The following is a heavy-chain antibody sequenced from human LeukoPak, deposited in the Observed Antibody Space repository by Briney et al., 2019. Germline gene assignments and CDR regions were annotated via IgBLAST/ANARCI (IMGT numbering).Heavy chain of an antibody. CDR3: AKGGGAVAGPVAF. D-gene: IGHD6-19*01. CDR1: GITFSSYA. V-gene: IGHV3-23*01. J-gene: IGHJ4*02. CDR2: ISGSGGST. Sequence: PGGSLRLSCAASGITFSSYAMYWVRQAPGKGLEWGSAISGSGGSTYYADSVKGRFTVSRDNARNTMNMQMNSLRAEDTAVYHCAKGGGAVAGPVAFWGQGTLVTVSS.